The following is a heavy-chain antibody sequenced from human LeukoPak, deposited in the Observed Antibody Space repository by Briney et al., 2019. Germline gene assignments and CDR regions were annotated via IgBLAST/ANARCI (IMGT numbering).Heavy chain of an antibody. CDR2: IKSKTDGGTI. CDR3: STDYYGSGRPGFGY. V-gene: IGHV3-15*07. CDR1: GFTFSKAW. Sequence: GGSLRLSCAASGFTFSKAWMNWVRQAPGKGLEWVGRIKSKTDGGTIDHAAPVKGRFTISRDDLKNMMYLQMNSLKTEDTAVYYCSTDYYGSGRPGFGYWGQGSLATVSS. J-gene: IGHJ4*02. D-gene: IGHD3-10*01.